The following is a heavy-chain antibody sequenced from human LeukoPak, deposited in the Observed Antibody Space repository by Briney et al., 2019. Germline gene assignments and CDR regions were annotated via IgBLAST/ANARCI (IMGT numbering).Heavy chain of an antibody. CDR2: INSDGSTT. CDR1: GFTFSSYW. V-gene: IGHV3-74*01. J-gene: IGHJ6*02. D-gene: IGHD4-23*01. Sequence: GGSLRLSCAAPGFTFSSYWMHWVRHAPGKGLLWVSRINSDGSTTRYADSVKGRFTISRDNAKNTLYLQMNSLKAEDTAVYYCASTVVTPSGMNVWGQGTTVTVSS. CDR3: ASTVVTPSGMNV.